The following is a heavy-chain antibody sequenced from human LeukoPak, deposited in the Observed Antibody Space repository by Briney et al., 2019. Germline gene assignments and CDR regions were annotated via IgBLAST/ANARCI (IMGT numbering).Heavy chain of an antibody. V-gene: IGHV3-23*01. CDR2: ISGSGGST. D-gene: IGHD3-3*01. J-gene: IGHJ6*03. CDR1: GFTFSSYA. Sequence: GGSLRLSFAASGFTFSSYAMSWVRQAPGKGLEWVSAISGSGGSTYYADSVKGRFTISRDNSKNTLYLQMNSLRAEDTAVYYCAKNYDFWSGYQNYYYYMDVWGKGTTVTVSS. CDR3: AKNYDFWSGYQNYYYYMDV.